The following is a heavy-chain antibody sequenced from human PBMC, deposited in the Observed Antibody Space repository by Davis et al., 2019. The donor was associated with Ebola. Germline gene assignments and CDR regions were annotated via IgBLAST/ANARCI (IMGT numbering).Heavy chain of an antibody. J-gene: IGHJ5*02. V-gene: IGHV4-30-4*01. CDR2: LFYSGSP. D-gene: IGHD3-22*01. CDR1: GGSISSGDYY. Sequence: SETLSLTCTVSGGSISSGDYYWSWIRQPPGKGLEWIGYLFYSGSPYYNPSLKSRVTISVDTSKNQFSLKLSSVTAADTAVYYCARGAMICWFDPWGQGTLVTVSS. CDR3: ARGAMICWFDP.